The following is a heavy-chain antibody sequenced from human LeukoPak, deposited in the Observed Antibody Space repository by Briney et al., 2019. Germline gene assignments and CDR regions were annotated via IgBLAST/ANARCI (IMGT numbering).Heavy chain of an antibody. V-gene: IGHV4-4*02. Sequence: GSLRLSCAASGFTFSSYWMSWVRQPPGKGLEWIGEIYHSGSTNYNPSLKSRVTISVDTSKNQFSLKLSSVTAADTAVYYCARPKYYYGSGSFDPWGQGTLVTVS. CDR2: IYHSGST. CDR1: GFTFSSYW. D-gene: IGHD3-10*01. CDR3: ARPKYYYGSGSFDP. J-gene: IGHJ5*02.